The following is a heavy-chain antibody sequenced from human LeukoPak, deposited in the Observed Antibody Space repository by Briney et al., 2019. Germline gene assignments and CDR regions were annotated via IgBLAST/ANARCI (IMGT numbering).Heavy chain of an antibody. J-gene: IGHJ3*02. CDR3: ARDRATTVTKSFAFDI. Sequence: SVKVSCKASGGTFSNYAIHWVRQAPGQGLAWMGGIIPIFGTTNYAQNFQGRVTITADESTSTAYMDLSSLRSEDTAVYYCARDRATTVTKSFAFDIWGQGTMVTVSS. CDR1: GGTFSNYA. CDR2: IIPIFGTT. D-gene: IGHD4-17*01. V-gene: IGHV1-69*01.